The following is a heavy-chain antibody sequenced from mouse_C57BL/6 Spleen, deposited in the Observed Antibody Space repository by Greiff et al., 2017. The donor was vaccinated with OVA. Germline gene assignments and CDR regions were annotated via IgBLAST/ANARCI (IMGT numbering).Heavy chain of an antibody. CDR3: TRERVLDWYFDV. CDR1: GYTFTDYE. D-gene: IGHD2-14*01. Sequence: VQLQQSGAELVRPGASVTLSCKASGYTFTDYEMHWVKQTPVHGLEWIGAIDPETGGTAYNQKFKGKAILTADKSSSTAYMELRSLTSEDSAVYYCTRERVLDWYFDVWGTGTTVTVSS. CDR2: IDPETGGT. V-gene: IGHV1-15*01. J-gene: IGHJ1*03.